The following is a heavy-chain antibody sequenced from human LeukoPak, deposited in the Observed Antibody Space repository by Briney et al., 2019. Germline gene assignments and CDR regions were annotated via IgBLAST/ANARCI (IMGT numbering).Heavy chain of an antibody. J-gene: IGHJ3*02. D-gene: IGHD3-10*01. Sequence: GGSLRLSCAASGFTFSSYTMNWVRQAPRKGLEWVSSISSGSSFIDYADSVKGRFTISRDNAKNSLYLQMNSLRAEDTAVYYCARDTMVRGVRGAFDIWGQGTVVTVSS. CDR1: GFTFSSYT. CDR3: ARDTMVRGVRGAFDI. V-gene: IGHV3-21*01. CDR2: ISSGSSFI.